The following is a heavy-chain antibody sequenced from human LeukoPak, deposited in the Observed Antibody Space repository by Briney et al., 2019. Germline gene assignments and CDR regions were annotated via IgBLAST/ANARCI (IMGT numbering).Heavy chain of an antibody. CDR2: IKPDGSEK. D-gene: IGHD2-15*01. CDR3: AKSPYVGDHGGPSA. J-gene: IGHJ5*02. Sequence: GGSLRLSCAASGFTFSKYWMSWVRQAPGKGLEWVAKIKPDGSEKYYVDSVKGRFTISRDNAKNSLFLQMNSLRVEDTAVYYCAKSPYVGDHGGPSAWGQGTLVTVSS. CDR1: GFTFSKYW. V-gene: IGHV3-7*03.